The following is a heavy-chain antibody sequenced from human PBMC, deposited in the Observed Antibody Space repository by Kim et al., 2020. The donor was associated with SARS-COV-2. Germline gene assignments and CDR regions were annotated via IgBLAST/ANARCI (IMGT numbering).Heavy chain of an antibody. CDR2: ISSNGAST. V-gene: IGHV3-64*01. Sequence: GGSLRLSCAASGFTFRSYAMHWVRQAPGKGLEYVSVISSNGASTYYANSVKGRFTISRDNSKNTLYLQMGSLRAEDMAVYYCARDIGGFWSGFDYYYAMGVWGQGTTVTVSS. D-gene: IGHD3-3*01. CDR3: ARDIGGFWSGFDYYYAMGV. CDR1: GFTFRSYA. J-gene: IGHJ6*02.